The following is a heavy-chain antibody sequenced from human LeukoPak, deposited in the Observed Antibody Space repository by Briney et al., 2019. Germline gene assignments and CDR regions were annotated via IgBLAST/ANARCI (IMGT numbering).Heavy chain of an antibody. D-gene: IGHD6-6*01. CDR3: ARPTPDSSSSLWFDP. CDR1: GFTLSGFW. V-gene: IGHV3-7*01. Sequence: GGSLRLSCAASGFTLSGFWMSWVRRPPGKGLEWVANIKQDGDEKHYVDSVKGRFTISRDNAKNSLYLQMDSLRAEDTAVYYCARPTPDSSSSLWFDPWGQGTLVTVSS. CDR2: IKQDGDEK. J-gene: IGHJ5*02.